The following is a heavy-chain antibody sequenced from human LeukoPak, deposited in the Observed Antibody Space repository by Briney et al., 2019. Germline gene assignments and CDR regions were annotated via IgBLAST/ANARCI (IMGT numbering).Heavy chain of an antibody. J-gene: IGHJ4*02. Sequence: SVKVSCKASGYTFTSYGTSWVRQAPGQGLEWMGWISAYNGNTNYAQKLQGRVTMTTDTSTSTAYMELRSLRSDDTAVYYCARAIAVADPPDYWGQGTLVTVSS. D-gene: IGHD6-19*01. CDR2: ISAYNGNT. CDR3: ARAIAVADPPDY. CDR1: GYTFTSYG. V-gene: IGHV1-18*01.